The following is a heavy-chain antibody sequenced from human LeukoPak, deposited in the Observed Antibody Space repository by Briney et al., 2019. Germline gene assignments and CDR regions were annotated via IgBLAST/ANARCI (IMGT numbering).Heavy chain of an antibody. Sequence: SETLSLTCTVSGGSISSGSYYWSWIRQPAGKGLEWIGRIYTSGSTNYNPSLKSRVTISVDTSKNQFSLKLSSVTAADTAVYYCARGYPGYCSSTSCYGHNWFDPWGQGTLVTVSS. CDR1: GGSISSGSYY. CDR2: IYTSGST. V-gene: IGHV4-61*02. CDR3: ARGYPGYCSSTSCYGHNWFDP. J-gene: IGHJ5*02. D-gene: IGHD2-2*01.